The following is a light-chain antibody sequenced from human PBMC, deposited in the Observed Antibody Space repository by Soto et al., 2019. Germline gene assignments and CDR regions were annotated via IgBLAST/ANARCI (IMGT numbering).Light chain of an antibody. Sequence: EIVMTQSPATLSLSPGERATLSCRASQSVSSNLAWYQQKPGQAPRLLIYGASTRATGIPDRFSGSGSGTEFTLTISSLQSEDFAVYYCQQYNNWPPTFGQGTKLEIK. J-gene: IGKJ2*01. CDR3: QQYNNWPPT. CDR1: QSVSSN. CDR2: GAS. V-gene: IGKV3-15*01.